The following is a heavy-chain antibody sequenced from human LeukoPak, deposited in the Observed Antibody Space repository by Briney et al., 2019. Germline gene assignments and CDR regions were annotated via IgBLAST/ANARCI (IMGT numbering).Heavy chain of an antibody. Sequence: PSEILSLTCAVSGYSISSGYYWGWIRQPPGKGLEWIGSIYHSGSTYYNPSLKSRVTISVDTSKNQFSLKLSSVTAADTAVYYCAKGPGYSSGWYLYWGQGTLVTVSS. CDR1: GYSISSGYY. D-gene: IGHD6-19*01. CDR2: IYHSGST. J-gene: IGHJ4*02. CDR3: AKGPGYSSGWYLY. V-gene: IGHV4-38-2*01.